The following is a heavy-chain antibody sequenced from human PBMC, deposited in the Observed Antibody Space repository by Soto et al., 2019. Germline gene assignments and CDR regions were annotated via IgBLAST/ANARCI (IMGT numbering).Heavy chain of an antibody. V-gene: IGHV3-74*01. CDR2: INMDGSST. CDR3: ARGPRGLYHHDY. D-gene: IGHD2-2*01. CDR1: GFTFSGDW. Sequence: EVQLVESGGGLVQPGGSLRLSCAASGFTFSGDWMHWVRQAAGKGLVWVSRINMDGSSTNYADSVKGRFTISRDNAKNTLYLQMNSLRVDDTAVYYCARGPRGLYHHDYWGQRALVTVSS. J-gene: IGHJ4*02.